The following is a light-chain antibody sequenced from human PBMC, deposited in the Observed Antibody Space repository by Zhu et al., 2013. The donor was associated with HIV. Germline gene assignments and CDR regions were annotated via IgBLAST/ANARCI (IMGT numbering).Light chain of an antibody. V-gene: IGKV4-1*01. CDR3: QQYDSSPLT. CDR1: QSVLYSSNNKNY. J-gene: IGKJ4*01. CDR2: WAS. Sequence: DIVMTQSPDSLAVSLGERATINCKSSQSVLYSSNNKNYLAWYQQKPGQPPNMIIYWASTRESGVPDRFSGSGSGTDFTLTISKLEPEDFAVYYCQQYDSSPLTFGGGTKVEIK.